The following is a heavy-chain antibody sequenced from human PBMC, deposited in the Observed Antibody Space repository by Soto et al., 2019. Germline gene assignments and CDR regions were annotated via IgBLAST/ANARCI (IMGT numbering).Heavy chain of an antibody. CDR3: ARAPGIVVVPAARDYYYGMDV. V-gene: IGHV4-31*03. CDR2: IYYSGST. J-gene: IGHJ6*02. D-gene: IGHD2-2*01. CDR1: GGSISSGGYY. Sequence: LSLTCTVSGGSISSGGYYWSWIRQHPGKGLEWIGYIYYSGSTYYNPSLKSRVTISVDTSKNQFSLKLSSVTAADTAVYYCARAPGIVVVPAARDYYYGMDVWGQGTTVTVSS.